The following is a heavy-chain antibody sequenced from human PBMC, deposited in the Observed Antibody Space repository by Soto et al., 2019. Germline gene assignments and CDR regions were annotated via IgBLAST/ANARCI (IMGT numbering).Heavy chain of an antibody. Sequence: GGSLRLSCAASGFTFSAAWMSWVRQAPGTGMDWVGRIKSKSDGGTTEYAAPVRGRFTISRDDSKNTLYLQMNSLKTEDTAVYYCTTDLWRIAVVVGSTGYFNPWGQGT. V-gene: IGHV3-15*01. CDR2: IKSKSDGGTT. CDR1: GFTFSAAW. CDR3: TTDLWRIAVVVGSTGYFNP. J-gene: IGHJ5*02. D-gene: IGHD2-15*01.